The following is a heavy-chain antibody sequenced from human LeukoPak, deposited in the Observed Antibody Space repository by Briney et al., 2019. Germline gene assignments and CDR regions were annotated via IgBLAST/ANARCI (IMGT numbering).Heavy chain of an antibody. CDR3: ARDPQGGGDCSQYRWCWFDP. D-gene: IGHD2-21*02. CDR1: GGTFSSYA. J-gene: IGHJ5*02. CDR2: IIPIFGPA. Sequence: SVKVSCKASGGTFSSYAISWVRQAPGQGLEWMGGIIPIFGPANYAQKFQGRVTITADESTSTAYMELSSLRSEDTAVYYCARDPQGGGDCSQYRWCWFDPWGQGTLVTVSS. V-gene: IGHV1-69*13.